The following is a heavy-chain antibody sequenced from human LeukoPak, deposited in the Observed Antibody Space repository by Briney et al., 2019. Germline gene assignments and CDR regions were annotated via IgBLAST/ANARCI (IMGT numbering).Heavy chain of an antibody. J-gene: IGHJ4*02. CDR1: GFTFSSYA. Sequence: GGSLRLSCAASGFTFSSYAMHWVRQAPGKGLEWVAVISYDGSNKYYADSVKGRCTISSDNSKNTLYLQMNSLRAEDTALYYCAKGISNWGNLDYWGQGTLVTVSS. D-gene: IGHD7-27*01. CDR3: AKGISNWGNLDY. CDR2: ISYDGSNK. V-gene: IGHV3-30-3*01.